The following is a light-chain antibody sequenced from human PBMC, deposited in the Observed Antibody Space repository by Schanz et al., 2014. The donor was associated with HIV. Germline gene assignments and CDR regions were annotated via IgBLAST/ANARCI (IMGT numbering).Light chain of an antibody. CDR3: QQLKSYPLS. Sequence: EIVLTQSPGSLSLSPGGRATLSCGASQRLSSSYLAWYQQKRDQPPRLVIYATSTRAAGIPDRFSGTGSGTDFTLTISRLEPEDFATYYCQQLKSYPLSFGGGTKVEIK. V-gene: IGKV3D-20*02. J-gene: IGKJ4*01. CDR1: QRLSSSY. CDR2: ATS.